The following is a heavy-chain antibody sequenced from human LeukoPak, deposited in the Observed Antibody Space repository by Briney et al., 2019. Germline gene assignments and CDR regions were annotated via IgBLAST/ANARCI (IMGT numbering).Heavy chain of an antibody. Sequence: SETLSLTCTVSGASITIGAESYHWGWIRQPPGKGLEWIGTIYYTGISYYNPSLESRVTSSLDTSKNQFSLTLNSVAAADTAVYYCVRADYNGGNPGSSDIWGRGTMVTVSS. CDR3: VRADYNGGNPGSSDI. D-gene: IGHD2-8*01. CDR2: IYYTGIS. J-gene: IGHJ3*02. CDR1: GASITIGAESYH. V-gene: IGHV4-39*07.